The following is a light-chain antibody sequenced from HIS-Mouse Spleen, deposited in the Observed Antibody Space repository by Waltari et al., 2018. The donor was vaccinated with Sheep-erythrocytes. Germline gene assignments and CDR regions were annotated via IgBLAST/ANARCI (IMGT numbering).Light chain of an antibody. CDR1: QSVSSY. CDR3: QQRSNWYT. CDR2: DAS. V-gene: IGKV3-11*01. Sequence: EIVLTQSPATLSLSPGERATLSCRASQSVSSYLAWYQQKPGQAPRLLIYDASNRATGITAMFSGSGSGTDFTLTISSLEPEDFAVYYCQQRSNWYTFGQGTKLEIK. J-gene: IGKJ2*01.